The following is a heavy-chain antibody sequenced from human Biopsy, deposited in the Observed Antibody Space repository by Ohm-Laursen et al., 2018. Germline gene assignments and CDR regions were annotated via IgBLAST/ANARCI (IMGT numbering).Heavy chain of an antibody. V-gene: IGHV4-39*01. CDR3: ARHPTGFWFDP. J-gene: IGHJ5*02. Sequence: GTLSLTCTVSGDSISSYYWSWIRQPPGKGLECIGTVFHSGITFYNPSLKSRVTISIDTSKNQFSLNLSSVTAADTAVYYCARHPTGFWFDPWGQGTLVTVSS. CDR1: GDSISSYY. CDR2: VFHSGIT.